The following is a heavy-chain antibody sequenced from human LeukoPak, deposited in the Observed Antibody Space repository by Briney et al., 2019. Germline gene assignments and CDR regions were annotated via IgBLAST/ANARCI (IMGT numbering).Heavy chain of an antibody. Sequence: GGSLRLSCSASGFTFSSFAMHWVREAPGKGLEYVAAISRNGGSTYYADSVKGRFTISRDNSKNTLYLQMSSLRAEDTAVYLCVKDLRSDFMGVLSRYLSYWGQGTLVTVSS. J-gene: IGHJ4*02. D-gene: IGHD2/OR15-2a*01. CDR3: VKDLRSDFMGVLSRYLSY. CDR1: GFTFSSFA. CDR2: ISRNGGST. V-gene: IGHV3-64D*09.